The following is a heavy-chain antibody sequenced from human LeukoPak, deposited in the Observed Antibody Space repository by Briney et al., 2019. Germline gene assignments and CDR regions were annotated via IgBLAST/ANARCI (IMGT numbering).Heavy chain of an antibody. V-gene: IGHV5-51*01. CDR3: ARLGSGPYGYFDY. CDR1: GSRFTSYW. D-gene: IGHD3-3*01. J-gene: IGHJ4*02. CDR2: VYPGDSDT. Sequence: GESLEISCKGSGSRFTSYWIGWVRQMPGKGLEWIQSVYPGDSDTRYSPSFQGQVTISADKCISTAYLQWGSLKASDTAMYYCARLGSGPYGYFDYWGQGTLVTVSS.